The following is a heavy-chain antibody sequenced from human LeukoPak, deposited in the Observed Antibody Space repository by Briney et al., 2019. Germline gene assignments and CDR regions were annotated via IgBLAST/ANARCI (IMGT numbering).Heavy chain of an antibody. CDR3: ARGRGTTMVRGVITNYFDL. V-gene: IGHV1-2*02. CDR1: GYSFTIYY. CDR2: IDPNSGGT. Sequence: ASVKVSCEASGYSFTIYYLHWLRQAPGQGLEWMGWIDPNSGGTNYAQKFLGSVTMTGDTSINTAFMELSRLRSDDTAIYYCARGRGTTMVRGVITNYFDLWGRGSLVTVSS. D-gene: IGHD3-10*01. J-gene: IGHJ2*01.